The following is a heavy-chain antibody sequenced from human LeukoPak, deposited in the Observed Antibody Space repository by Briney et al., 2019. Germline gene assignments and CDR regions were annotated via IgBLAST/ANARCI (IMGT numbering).Heavy chain of an antibody. CDR3: AREAYCGGDCELSEQNYYYYGMDV. D-gene: IGHD2-21*02. J-gene: IGHJ6*02. CDR2: ISSSSSYI. CDR1: GFTFSSYS. V-gene: IGHV3-21*01. Sequence: GGSLRLSCAASGFTFSSYSMNWVRQAPGKGLEWVSSISSSSSYIYYADSVKGRFTISRDNAKNSLYLQMNSPRAEDTAVYYCAREAYCGGDCELSEQNYYYYGMDVWGQGTTVTVSS.